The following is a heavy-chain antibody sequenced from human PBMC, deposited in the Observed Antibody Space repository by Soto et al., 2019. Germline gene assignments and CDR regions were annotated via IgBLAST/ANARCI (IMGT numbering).Heavy chain of an antibody. J-gene: IGHJ4*02. Sequence: ETLCLTCSLYGGSVDGYYWSWIRQSPGKGLEWIGEIHHSGRTKYNTSLKSRVSLSVDTSTKHFSLKLTSVTAADRGVYYCARGVDSWSGYLFWGQGTQVTVYS. CDR1: GGSVDGYY. CDR2: IHHSGRT. D-gene: IGHD3-3*01. V-gene: IGHV4-34*01. CDR3: ARGVDSWSGYLF.